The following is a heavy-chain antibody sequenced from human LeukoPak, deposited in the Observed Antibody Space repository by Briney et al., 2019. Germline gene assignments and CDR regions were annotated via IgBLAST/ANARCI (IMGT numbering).Heavy chain of an antibody. Sequence: PGGSLRLSCAASGFTFSSYAMSWVRQAPGKGLEWVSAISGSGGSTYYADSVKGRFTISRDNSRNTLYLQMNSLRAEDTAVYYCAKWTHVAATTYGMDVWGQGTTVTVSS. J-gene: IGHJ6*02. CDR3: AKWTHVAATTYGMDV. CDR2: ISGSGGST. D-gene: IGHD2-15*01. CDR1: GFTFSSYA. V-gene: IGHV3-23*01.